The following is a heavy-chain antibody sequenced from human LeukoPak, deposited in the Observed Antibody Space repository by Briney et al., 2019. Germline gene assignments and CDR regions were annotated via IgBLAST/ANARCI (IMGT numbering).Heavy chain of an antibody. CDR2: IYYSGST. V-gene: IGHV4-59*08. D-gene: IGHD3-22*01. CDR1: GGSISSYY. CDR3: ARSDSYYDSSGIFDY. Sequence: SSETLSLTCTVSGGSISSYYWSWIRQPPGKGLEWIGYIYYSGSTNYNPSLKSRVTISADTSKNQFSLKLSSVTAADTAVYYCARSDSYYDSSGIFDYWGQGTLVTVSS. J-gene: IGHJ4*02.